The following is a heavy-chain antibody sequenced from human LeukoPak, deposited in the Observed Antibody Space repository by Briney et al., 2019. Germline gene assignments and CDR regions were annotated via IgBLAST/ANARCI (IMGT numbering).Heavy chain of an antibody. V-gene: IGHV4-34*01. CDR1: GGSFSGYY. J-gene: IGHJ5*02. D-gene: IGHD5-18*01. CDR2: INHSGST. Sequence: SETLSLTCAVYGGSFSGYYWSWIRQPPGKGLEWIGEINHSGSTNYNPSLKSRVTISVDTSKNQFSLKLSSVTAADTAVYYCARARGYSYDINWFDPWGQGTLVTVSS. CDR3: ARARGYSYDINWFDP.